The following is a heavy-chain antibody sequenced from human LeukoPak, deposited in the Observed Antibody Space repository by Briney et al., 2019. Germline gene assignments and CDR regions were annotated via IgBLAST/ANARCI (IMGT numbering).Heavy chain of an antibody. D-gene: IGHD1-20*01. CDR2: ISGSGGST. CDR3: AKVKWKLIGYFDY. V-gene: IGHV3-23*01. J-gene: IGHJ4*02. Sequence: GGSLRLSCAASGFTFSSYAMSWVRQAPGKGLEWVSAISGSGGSTYYADSVKGRSTISRDNSKNTLYLQMNSLRAEDTAVYYCAKVKWKLIGYFDYWGQGTLVTVSS. CDR1: GFTFSSYA.